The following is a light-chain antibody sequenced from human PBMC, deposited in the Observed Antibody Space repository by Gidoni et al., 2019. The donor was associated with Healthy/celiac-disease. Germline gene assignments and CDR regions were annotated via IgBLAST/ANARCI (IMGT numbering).Light chain of an antibody. J-gene: IGKJ3*01. CDR1: QSHRHSNGYTC. Sequence: DSVMTQSLLSLPVTPGEPASISCRSSQSHRHSNGYTCLDWYLRKPGQSPQLLIYLGSNRASGVPGSFSGSGSGTDFTLKISRVEAEDVGVYYCMQALHSLTFGPGTRVDIK. CDR3: MQALHSLT. CDR2: LGS. V-gene: IGKV2-28*01.